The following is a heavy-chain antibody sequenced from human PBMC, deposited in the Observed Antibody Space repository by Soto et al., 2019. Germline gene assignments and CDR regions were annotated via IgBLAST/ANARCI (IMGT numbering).Heavy chain of an antibody. CDR2: IIPIFGTA. V-gene: IGHV1-69*01. Sequence: QVQLVQSGAEVKKPGSSVKVSCKASGGTFSSYAISWVRQAPGQGLEWMGGIIPIFGTANYAQKFQGRVTIPADESTSTAYMELSSLRSEDTAVYYCARAPVVPPTEGYYYGMDVWGPGTTVTVSS. CDR3: ARAPVVPPTEGYYYGMDV. J-gene: IGHJ6*02. D-gene: IGHD2-15*01. CDR1: GGTFSSYA.